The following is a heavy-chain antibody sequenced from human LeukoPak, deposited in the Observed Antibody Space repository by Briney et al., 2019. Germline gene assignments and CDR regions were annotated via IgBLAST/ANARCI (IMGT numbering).Heavy chain of an antibody. J-gene: IGHJ4*02. V-gene: IGHV3-11*01. CDR1: GFTFSDYY. D-gene: IGHD2-2*01. CDR2: ISSSGSTI. Sequence: PGGSLSLSCAASGFTFSDYYMSWIRQAPGKGLEWVSYISSSGSTIYYADSVKGRFTISRDNAKNSLYLQMNSLRVEDTAVYYCARDSAVSPYYYWGQGTLVTVSS. CDR3: ARDSAVSPYYY.